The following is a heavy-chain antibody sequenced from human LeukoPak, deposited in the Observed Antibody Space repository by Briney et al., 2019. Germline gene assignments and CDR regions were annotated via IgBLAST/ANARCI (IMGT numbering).Heavy chain of an antibody. CDR3: ARGSHSGYDYINY. D-gene: IGHD5-12*01. CDR2: ISYDGSNN. J-gene: IGHJ4*02. Sequence: SGGSLRLSCAASEFTFSSYAMHWVRQAPGKGLEWVAVISYDGSNNYYADSVKGRFTISRDSSQNTLYLQMNSLRPEDTAVYYCARGSHSGYDYINYWGQGTLVTVSS. V-gene: IGHV3-30-3*01. CDR1: EFTFSSYA.